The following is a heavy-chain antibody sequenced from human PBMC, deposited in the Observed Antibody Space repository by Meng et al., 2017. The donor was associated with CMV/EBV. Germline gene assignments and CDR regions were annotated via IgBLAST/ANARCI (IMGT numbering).Heavy chain of an antibody. V-gene: IGHV1-8*01. CDR2: MNPNSGNT. J-gene: IGHJ5*02. CDR1: GYTFTSYD. Sequence: ASVKVSCKASGYTFTSYDINWVRQATGQGLEWMGWMNPNSGNTGYAQKFQGRVTMTSNTSISTAYMELSSLRSEDTAVYYCARGRGVVPAAIVQNWFDPWGQGTLVTVSS. D-gene: IGHD2-2*01. CDR3: ARGRGVVPAAIVQNWFDP.